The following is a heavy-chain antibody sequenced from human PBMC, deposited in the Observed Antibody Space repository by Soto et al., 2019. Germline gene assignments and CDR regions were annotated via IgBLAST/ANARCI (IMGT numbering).Heavy chain of an antibody. CDR1: GFTFTIQA. CDR2: ISASGGST. V-gene: IGHV3-23*01. D-gene: IGHD3-9*01. CDR3: AKDQSLVRL. Sequence: GGSLRPSCPASGFTFTIQAMSWVRHAPGKGLEWVSAISASGGSTYYADSVKDRFTISRDNSKNTLYLQMNSLRAEDRAVYYCAKDQSLVRLWGQGTLVTVSS. J-gene: IGHJ4*02.